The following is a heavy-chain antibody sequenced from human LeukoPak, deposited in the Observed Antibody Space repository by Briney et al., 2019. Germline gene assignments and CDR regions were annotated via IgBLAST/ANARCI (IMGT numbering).Heavy chain of an antibody. V-gene: IGHV1-2*06. CDR2: INPNRGGT. J-gene: IGHJ4*02. CDR1: GYTFTGYY. D-gene: IGHD3-10*01. Sequence: ASVKVSCKASGYTFTGYYMHWVRQAPGQGLEWMGRINPNRGGTNYGQKCQGRGTMTRDTSISTAYMELSRLRSDDTAMYYCARGNMVRGVIITAADYWGQGTLVTVSS. CDR3: ARGNMVRGVIITAADY.